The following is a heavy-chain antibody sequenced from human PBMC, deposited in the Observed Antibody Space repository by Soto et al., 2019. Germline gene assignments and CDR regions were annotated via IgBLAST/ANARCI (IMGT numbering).Heavy chain of an antibody. CDR3: GRGGDAHKMGRH. CDR1: DDSLSSTSYY. CDR2: VHFSGRL. D-gene: IGHD2-2*01. Sequence: QVQLQESGPGLVKPSETLSLICSVSDDSLSSTSYYWSWIRQPPGRGLEWIGFVHFSGRLYYNASLRNRAIMSVATSRRQISLKLTSVTAADTAVYFCGRGGDAHKMGRHWGQGTLVTVSS. J-gene: IGHJ1*01. V-gene: IGHV4-61*01.